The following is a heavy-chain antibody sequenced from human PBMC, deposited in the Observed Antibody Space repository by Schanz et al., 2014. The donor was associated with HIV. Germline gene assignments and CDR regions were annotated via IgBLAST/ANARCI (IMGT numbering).Heavy chain of an antibody. Sequence: QVQLVQSGPEVKKPGASVRVSCETSGYTFSDYDINWVRQAPGQGLEWMGWVNPESGNTGMADKFLGRLCLTRFTSTGTAYMELDSLRSEDTAIYYCVRAASFHFDKEGYYRNWYFDFWGRGTLVAVSS. CDR2: VNPESGNT. J-gene: IGHJ2*01. V-gene: IGHV1-8*02. CDR1: GYTFSDYD. D-gene: IGHD1-26*01. CDR3: VRAASFHFDKEGYYRNWYFDF.